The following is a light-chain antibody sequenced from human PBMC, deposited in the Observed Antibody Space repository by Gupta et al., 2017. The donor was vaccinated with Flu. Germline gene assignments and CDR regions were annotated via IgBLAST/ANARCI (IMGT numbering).Light chain of an antibody. CDR1: QSVRNYD. V-gene: IGKV3-20*01. CDR3: HRYGSTPQT. J-gene: IGKJ4*01. Sequence: ENVLIQSAGTLSLSPGERATLSCRAGQSVRNYDLAWYQQKPGQAPRLLIYCASSRASVMPNWFRSSWYVTDSTRTISRLEPEDSAVYYCHRYGSTPQTFGQGTKVEIE. CDR2: CAS.